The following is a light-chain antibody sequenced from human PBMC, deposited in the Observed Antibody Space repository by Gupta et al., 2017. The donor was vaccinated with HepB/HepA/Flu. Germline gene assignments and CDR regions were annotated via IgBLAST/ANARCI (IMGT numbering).Light chain of an antibody. J-gene: IGKJ5*01. V-gene: IGKV1-9*01. CDR2: SAT. CDR1: QGVRIY. Sequence: DILLTQSPSLLSASVGVRVTITRRASQGVRIYLAWYQQKPGKAPKLLISSATILQNGVPSRFSGSGSGTEFTLTISSLQPEDFAIYYCHQLNAYPITFGQGTRLEI. CDR3: HQLNAYPIT.